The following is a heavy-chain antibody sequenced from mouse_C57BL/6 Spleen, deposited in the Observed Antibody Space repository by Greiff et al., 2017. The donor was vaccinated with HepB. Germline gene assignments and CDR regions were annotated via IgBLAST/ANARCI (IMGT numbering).Heavy chain of an antibody. CDR1: GFSLTSYG. CDR3: AKGDGYYLPFAY. D-gene: IGHD2-3*01. V-gene: IGHV2-4*01. Sequence: VQLQQSGPGLVQPSQSLSITCTVSGFSLTSYGVHWVRQPPGKGLEWLGVIWSGGSTDYNAAFISRLSISKDNSKSQVFFKMNSLQADDTAIYYCAKGDGYYLPFAYWGQGTLVTVSA. CDR2: IWSGGST. J-gene: IGHJ3*01.